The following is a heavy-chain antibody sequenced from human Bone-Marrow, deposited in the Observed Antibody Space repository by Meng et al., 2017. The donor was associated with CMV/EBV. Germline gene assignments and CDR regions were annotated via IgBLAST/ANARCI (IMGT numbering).Heavy chain of an antibody. D-gene: IGHD2-2*01. CDR3: AKHSGGYCSSNSCTIDY. Sequence: GESLKISCAASGFTVSSNYMSWVRQAPGKGLEWVSVIYSGGSTYYADSVKGRFTISRDNSKNTLYLQMNSLRVEDTAVYYCAKHSGGYCSSNSCTIDYWGQGTLVTVSS. J-gene: IGHJ4*02. CDR2: IYSGGST. V-gene: IGHV3-53*01. CDR1: GFTVSSNY.